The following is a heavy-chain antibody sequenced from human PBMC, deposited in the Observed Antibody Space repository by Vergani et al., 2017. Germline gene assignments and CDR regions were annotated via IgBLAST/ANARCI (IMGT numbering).Heavy chain of an antibody. J-gene: IGHJ4*02. CDR2: ISGHGDRT. V-gene: IGHV3-23*01. D-gene: IGHD2/OR15-2a*01. Sequence: EVHFLESGGGQVEAGGSLRLSCVASGFTFSNSAMSWVRQTSGKGLEWVAAISGHGDRTYYADSVKGLFTISRDNSKNTVYLQMNSLKAEDRATYYCAREERSNTSPVVDDWGQGTLVAV. CDR3: AREERSNTSPVVDD. CDR1: GFTFSNSA.